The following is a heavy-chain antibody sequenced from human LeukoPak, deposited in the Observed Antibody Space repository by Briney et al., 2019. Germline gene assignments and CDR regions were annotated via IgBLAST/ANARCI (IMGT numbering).Heavy chain of an antibody. Sequence: ASVKVSCKASGYTFTSYGISWVRQAPGQGLEWMGRIIPILGIANYAQKFQGRVTITADKSTSTAYMELSSLRSEDTAVYYCANSDYGETGYWGQGTLVTVSS. CDR1: GYTFTSYG. V-gene: IGHV1-69*04. CDR3: ANSDYGETGY. CDR2: IIPILGIA. J-gene: IGHJ4*02. D-gene: IGHD4-17*01.